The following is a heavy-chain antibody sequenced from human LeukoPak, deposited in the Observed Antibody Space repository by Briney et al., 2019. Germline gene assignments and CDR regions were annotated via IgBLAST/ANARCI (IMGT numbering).Heavy chain of an antibody. V-gene: IGHV4-34*01. CDR3: ARLYYDSSAYYYYFDY. CDR1: GGSFSGYY. J-gene: IGHJ4*02. CDR2: INHSGST. D-gene: IGHD3-22*01. Sequence: SETLSLTCAVYGGSFSGYYWSWIRQPPGKGLEWIGEINHSGSTNYNPSLKGRVTISVDTSKNQFSLKLSSVTAADTAVYYCARLYYDSSAYYYYFDYWGQGTLVTVSS.